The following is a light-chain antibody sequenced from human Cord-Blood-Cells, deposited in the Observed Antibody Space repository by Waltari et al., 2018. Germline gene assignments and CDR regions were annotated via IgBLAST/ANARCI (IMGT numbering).Light chain of an antibody. Sequence: QSALTQPASVSGSPGQSITISFTGTSSHVGTYNLVSWYQQHPGKAPKLMSYEGSKRPSGVSNRFSGSKSGNTASLTISGLQAEDEADYYCCSYAGSSTYVFGTGTKVTVL. J-gene: IGLJ1*01. V-gene: IGLV2-23*01. CDR3: CSYAGSSTYV. CDR2: EGS. CDR1: SSHVGTYNL.